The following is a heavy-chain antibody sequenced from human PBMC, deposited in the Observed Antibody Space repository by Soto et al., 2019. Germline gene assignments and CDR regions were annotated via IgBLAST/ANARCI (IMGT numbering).Heavy chain of an antibody. J-gene: IGHJ3*02. V-gene: IGHV1-69*02. Sequence: SLKVSCKASGGTFSSYTISWVRQAPGQGLEWMGRIIPILGLANYAQKFQGRVTITADKSTSTAYMELSSLRSEDTAVYYCASAQNYYDSSGADAFDIWGQGTMVTVSS. D-gene: IGHD3-22*01. CDR1: GGTFSSYT. CDR3: ASAQNYYDSSGADAFDI. CDR2: IIPILGLA.